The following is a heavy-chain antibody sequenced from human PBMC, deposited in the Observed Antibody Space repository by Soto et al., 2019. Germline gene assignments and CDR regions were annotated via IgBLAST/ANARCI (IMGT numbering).Heavy chain of an antibody. J-gene: IGHJ4*02. CDR2: ISAYNGNT. CDR1: GYTFTSYG. V-gene: IGHV1-18*01. Sequence: ASVKVSCKASGYTFTSYGISWVRQAPGQGLEWMGWISAYNGNTNYAQKLQGRVTMTTDTSTSTAYKELRSVNAADTAVYYCARDLAAVPRAFDYWGRGTLVTVSS. D-gene: IGHD6-13*01. CDR3: ARDLAAVPRAFDY.